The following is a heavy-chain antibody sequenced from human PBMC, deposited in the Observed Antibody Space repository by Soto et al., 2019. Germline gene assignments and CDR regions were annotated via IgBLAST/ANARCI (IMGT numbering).Heavy chain of an antibody. CDR2: ISSGSSTI. J-gene: IGHJ6*03. D-gene: IGHD2-2*01. V-gene: IGHV3-48*01. Sequence: GGSLRLSCAASGFTFSTYSMNWVRQAPGKGLEWVSYISSGSSTIYYADSVKGRFTISRDNAKNSLYLQMDSLRAEDTAVYYATRSAYMDVWGTGTTVTV. CDR1: GFTFSTYS. CDR3: TRSAYMDV.